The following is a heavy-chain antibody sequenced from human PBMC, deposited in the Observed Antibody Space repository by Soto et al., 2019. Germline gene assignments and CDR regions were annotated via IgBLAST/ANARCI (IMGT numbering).Heavy chain of an antibody. D-gene: IGHD2-2*01. V-gene: IGHV3-33*01. Sequence: GGSLRLSCAASGFTFSSYGMHWVRQAPGKGLEWVAVIWYDGSNKYYADSVKGRFTISRDNSKNTLYLQMNSLRAEDTAVYYCARDREPAAFFYYYYMDVWGKGTTVTVSS. J-gene: IGHJ6*03. CDR3: ARDREPAAFFYYYYMDV. CDR1: GFTFSSYG. CDR2: IWYDGSNK.